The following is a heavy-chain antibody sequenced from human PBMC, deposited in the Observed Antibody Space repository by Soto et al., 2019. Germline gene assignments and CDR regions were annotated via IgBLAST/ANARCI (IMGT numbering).Heavy chain of an antibody. CDR3: ARGGRGYSYGRRYDY. V-gene: IGHV4-39*07. J-gene: IGHJ4*02. D-gene: IGHD5-18*01. CDR2: INHSGST. Sequence: TSETLSLTCTVSGGSSSSNSYYWSWIRQPPGKGLEWIGEINHSGSTNYNPSLKSRVTISVDTSKNQFSLKLSSVTAADTAVYYCARGGRGYSYGRRYDYWGQGTLVTVSS. CDR1: GGSSSSNSYY.